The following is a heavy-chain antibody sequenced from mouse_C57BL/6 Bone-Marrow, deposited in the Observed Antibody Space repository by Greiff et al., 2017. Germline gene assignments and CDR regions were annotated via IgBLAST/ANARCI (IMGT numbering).Heavy chain of an antibody. V-gene: IGHV14-4*01. J-gene: IGHJ3*01. CDR1: GFNIKDDY. D-gene: IGHD1-1*01. Sequence: VQLKESGAELVRPGASVKLSCTASGFNIKDDYMHWVKQRPEQGLEWIGWIDPENGDTEYASKFQGKATITADTSSTTAYLQLSSLTSEDTAVYYCTTLDYYGSEAWFAYWGQGTLVTVSA. CDR2: IDPENGDT. CDR3: TTLDYYGSEAWFAY.